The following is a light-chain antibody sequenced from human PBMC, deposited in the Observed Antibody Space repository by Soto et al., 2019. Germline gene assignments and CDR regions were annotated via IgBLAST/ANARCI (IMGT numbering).Light chain of an antibody. CDR1: SSDVGSYNL. V-gene: IGLV2-23*01. J-gene: IGLJ1*01. CDR3: CSYASRSNLV. Sequence: QSALTQPTSVSGSPGQSITISCTGTSSDVGSYNLVPWYQQHPGKAPKLMIYEGSKRPSGVSNRFSGSKSGNTASLTISGLQAEDEADYYCCSYASRSNLVFGTGTKVTVL. CDR2: EGS.